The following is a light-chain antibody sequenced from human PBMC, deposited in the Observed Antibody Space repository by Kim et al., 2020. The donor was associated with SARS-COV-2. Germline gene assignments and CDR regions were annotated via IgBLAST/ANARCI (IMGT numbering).Light chain of an antibody. CDR3: QQFCGSPPIT. Sequence: EIVLTQSPGTLSSSPGETATFSCRASESVDSSKLAWYQQKPGQAPTLLIFGASSRATGIPPRFSGSGSAADFTLTISRLEPEDFAVYYCQQFCGSPPITFGQGTRLDIK. J-gene: IGKJ5*01. CDR2: GAS. V-gene: IGKV3-20*01. CDR1: ESVDSSK.